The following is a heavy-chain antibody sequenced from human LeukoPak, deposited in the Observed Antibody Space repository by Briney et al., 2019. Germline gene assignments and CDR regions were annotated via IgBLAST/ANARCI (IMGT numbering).Heavy chain of an antibody. V-gene: IGHV3-23*01. D-gene: IGHD3/OR15-3a*01. CDR2: FSGSGGST. J-gene: IGHJ4*02. Sequence: PGGSLRLSCAASGFTFNSYAMSWVRQAPGKGLEWVSAFSGSGGSTFYADSVKGRFTISRDNSKNTLYLQMISLRAEDTAVYHCAKPQETYGLVPFDYWGQGTLVAVSS. CDR3: AKPQETYGLVPFDY. CDR1: GFTFNSYA.